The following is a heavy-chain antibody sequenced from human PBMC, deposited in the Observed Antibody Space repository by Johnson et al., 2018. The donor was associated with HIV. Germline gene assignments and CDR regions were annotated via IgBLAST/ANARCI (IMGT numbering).Heavy chain of an antibody. CDR2: IWYDGSRK. D-gene: IGHD4-17*01. Sequence: QVRLVESGGGVVQPGTSLRLSCAASGFTFTSFAMHWVRQAPGKGLEWVGFIWYDGSRKYYADSVKGRFTISRVNSKNMLYLQMNSLRVEDTAVYYCAKEGSRGTVTQAPDAFDIWGQGTVVTVSS. J-gene: IGHJ3*02. V-gene: IGHV3-30*02. CDR1: GFTFTSFA. CDR3: AKEGSRGTVTQAPDAFDI.